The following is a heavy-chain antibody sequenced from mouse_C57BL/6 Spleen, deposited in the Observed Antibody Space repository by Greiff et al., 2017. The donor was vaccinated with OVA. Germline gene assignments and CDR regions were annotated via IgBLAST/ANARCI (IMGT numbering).Heavy chain of an antibody. CDR3: TREKLPYYFDY. J-gene: IGHJ2*01. Sequence: QVQLQQSGAELVRPGASVTLSCKASGYTFTDYEMHWVKQTPVHGLEWIGAIDPETGGTAYNQKFKGKAILTADKSSSTAYMELRSLTSEDSAVYYCTREKLPYYFDYWGQGTTLTVSS. CDR2: IDPETGGT. CDR1: GYTFTDYE. V-gene: IGHV1-15*01.